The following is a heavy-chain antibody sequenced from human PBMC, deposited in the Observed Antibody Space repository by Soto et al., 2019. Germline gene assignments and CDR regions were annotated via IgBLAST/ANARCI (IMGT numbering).Heavy chain of an antibody. Sequence: QVQLQESGPGLVKPSQTLSLTCTVSGGSISSGGYYWSCIRQHPAKGLEWMWNIYYSGNTYYTPSRRCRVARAVDKSKNHFYLKRRSGNDADTDVYYSARDSAGTARHFDYWGQGTLVTVSS. CDR3: ARDSAGTARHFDY. CDR2: IYYSGNT. CDR1: GGSISSGGYY. D-gene: IGHD5-18*01. J-gene: IGHJ4*02. V-gene: IGHV4-31*03.